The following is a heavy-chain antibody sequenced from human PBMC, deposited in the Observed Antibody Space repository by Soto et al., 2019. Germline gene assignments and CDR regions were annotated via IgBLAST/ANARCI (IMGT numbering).Heavy chain of an antibody. D-gene: IGHD6-13*01. V-gene: IGHV1-3*01. Sequence: ASVKVSCKASGYTFSTYALHWVRQAPGQTLEWMGWIIPGNGNTRYSQKYQGRATITRDISANTVYMELSSLAFEDMAVYYCARDDGSSWQLDYWGQGALVTVSS. CDR3: ARDDGSSWQLDY. CDR2: IIPGNGNT. CDR1: GYTFSTYA. J-gene: IGHJ4*02.